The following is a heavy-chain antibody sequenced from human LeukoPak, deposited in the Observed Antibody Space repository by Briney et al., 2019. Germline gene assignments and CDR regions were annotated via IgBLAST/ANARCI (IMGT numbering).Heavy chain of an antibody. V-gene: IGHV3-48*03. CDR1: GFTFSSYE. Sequence: GGSLRLSCAASGFTFSSYETNWVRQAPGKGLEWVSYISSSAGPIYYADSVRGRFTISRDNAKKSLYLQMNNLRVEDTAVYYCARVRMGTTDNWGQGTLVTVSS. CDR2: ISSSAGPI. D-gene: IGHD5-24*01. CDR3: ARVRMGTTDN. J-gene: IGHJ4*02.